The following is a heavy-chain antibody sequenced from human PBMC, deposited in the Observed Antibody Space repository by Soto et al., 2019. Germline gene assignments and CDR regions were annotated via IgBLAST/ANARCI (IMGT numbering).Heavy chain of an antibody. CDR2: INPNNGGT. J-gene: IGHJ4*02. CDR1: GDGFTANS. Sequence: GASVKVSCKASGDGFTANSRHWVRQAPGQGLEWMGWINPNNGGTNYARKFQGWVTMTRDTSISTAYMDLTRLKSDDTAVYYCAIQRSGVAYWGQGTLVTVS. CDR3: AIQRSGVAY. V-gene: IGHV1-2*04. D-gene: IGHD2-15*01.